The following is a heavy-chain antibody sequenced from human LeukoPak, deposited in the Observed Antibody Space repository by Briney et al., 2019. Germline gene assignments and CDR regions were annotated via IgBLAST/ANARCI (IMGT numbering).Heavy chain of an antibody. CDR1: GFSFNSYK. CDR2: ISGSGGST. V-gene: IGHV3-23*01. J-gene: IGHJ6*03. CDR3: AKGHYDILTGYYVYYYYYMDV. D-gene: IGHD3-9*01. Sequence: GRSLRPSCEAPGFSFNSYKMCWVRQAPGKGLEWVSAISGSGGSTYYAGSVKGRFTISRDNSKNTLYLQMNSLRAEDTAVYYCAKGHYDILTGYYVYYYYYMDVWGKGTTVTVSS.